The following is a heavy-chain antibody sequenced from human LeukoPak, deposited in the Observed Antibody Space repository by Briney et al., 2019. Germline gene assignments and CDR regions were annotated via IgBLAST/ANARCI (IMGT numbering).Heavy chain of an antibody. J-gene: IGHJ6*02. CDR2: ISSSSSYI. CDR3: AREPSGLDFYGMDV. Sequence: GGSLRLSCAASGYTFSSYSMNWVRQAPGKGLEWVSSISSSSSYIYYADSVKGRFTISRDNAKNSLYLQMNSLRAEDTAVYYCAREPSGLDFYGMDVWGQGTTVTVSS. D-gene: IGHD3/OR15-3a*01. V-gene: IGHV3-21*01. CDR1: GYTFSSYS.